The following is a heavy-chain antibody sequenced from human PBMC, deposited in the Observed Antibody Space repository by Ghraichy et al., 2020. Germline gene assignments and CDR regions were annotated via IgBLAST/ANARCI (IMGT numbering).Heavy chain of an antibody. Sequence: SGPTLVKPTRTLTLTCTFSGFALTTGRVSVGWIRQPPGKALQWLALIYGDNDKHYSSSLKSRLTITKDTSKNQVVLTMTSMDPVDTATYFCAHAISYSGTYPDYYYYYYMDVWGKGTAVTVSS. CDR3: AHAISYSGTYPDYYYYYYMDV. J-gene: IGHJ6*03. CDR2: IYGDNDK. V-gene: IGHV2-5*02. D-gene: IGHD1-26*01. CDR1: GFALTTGRVS.